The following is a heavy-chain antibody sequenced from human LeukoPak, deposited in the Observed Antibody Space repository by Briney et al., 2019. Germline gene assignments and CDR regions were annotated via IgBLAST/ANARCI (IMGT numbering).Heavy chain of an antibody. Sequence: GGSLRLSCATSGFTFSSSTFGSYTMNWVRQAPGKGLEWVSILYSGGSPYYAESVKGRFTISRDNSKNTLFLQMNNLGAEDTAMYYCARVVLGVVGTTYDAFDIWGQGTMVTVSS. CDR1: GFTFSSST. CDR3: ARVVLGVVGTTYDAFDI. D-gene: IGHD1-26*01. J-gene: IGHJ3*02. CDR2: LYSGGSP. V-gene: IGHV3-66*01.